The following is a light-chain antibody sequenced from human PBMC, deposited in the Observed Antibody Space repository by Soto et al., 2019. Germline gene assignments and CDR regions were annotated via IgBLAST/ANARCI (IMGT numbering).Light chain of an antibody. CDR3: QQSYSTPMWT. CDR1: QNISSY. CDR2: AAS. J-gene: IGKJ2*02. Sequence: DIQMTQSPSSLSASVGDRVTITCRASQNISSYLNWYQQKPGKAPKLLIYAASSLQSGVPSRFSGSGSGTDFTLTISSLQPEDFATYYCQQSYSTPMWTFGQGTKLEIK. V-gene: IGKV1-39*01.